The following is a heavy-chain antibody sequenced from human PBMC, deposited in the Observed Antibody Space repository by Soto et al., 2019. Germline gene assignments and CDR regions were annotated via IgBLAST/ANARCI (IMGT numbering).Heavy chain of an antibody. CDR2: ISGMEDRT. CDR1: GFNLRDQA. CDR3: AKTYTGG. V-gene: IGHV3-23*01. Sequence: PGGSLRLSCTASGFNLRDQALSWVRQAPGGGLEWVSGISGMEDRTNYADFVKGRFFISKDRAKNTLNLQMNGLRDDTAVYYCAKTYTGGWGQGTQVTVSS. D-gene: IGHD3-10*01. J-gene: IGHJ4*02.